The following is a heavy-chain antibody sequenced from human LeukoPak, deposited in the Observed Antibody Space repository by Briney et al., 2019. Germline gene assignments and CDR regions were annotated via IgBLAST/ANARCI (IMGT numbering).Heavy chain of an antibody. CDR3: ARGYSSSSPEFDY. Sequence: GGSLRLSCAASGFTLSSYSMNWVRQAPGKGLEWVSYISSSSSTIYYADSVKGRFTISRDNAKNSLYLQMNSLRDEDTAVYYCARGYSSSSPEFDYWGQGTLVTVSS. J-gene: IGHJ4*02. CDR1: GFTLSSYS. D-gene: IGHD6-6*01. V-gene: IGHV3-48*02. CDR2: ISSSSSTI.